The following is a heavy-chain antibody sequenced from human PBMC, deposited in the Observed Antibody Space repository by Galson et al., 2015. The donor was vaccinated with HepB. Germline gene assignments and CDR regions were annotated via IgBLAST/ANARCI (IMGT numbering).Heavy chain of an antibody. CDR2: MSYDGSNN. Sequence: SLRLSCAASGFTFISYGFHWVRQAPGKGLEWVAVMSYDGSNNYYAASVKGRFTVSRDNSKNTLYLQMNSLKTEDTAVYYCAKEGPSGDYDYYGMDVWGPGTTVTVSS. CDR3: AKEGPSGDYDYYGMDV. D-gene: IGHD2-21*01. CDR1: GFTFISYG. J-gene: IGHJ6*02. V-gene: IGHV3-30*18.